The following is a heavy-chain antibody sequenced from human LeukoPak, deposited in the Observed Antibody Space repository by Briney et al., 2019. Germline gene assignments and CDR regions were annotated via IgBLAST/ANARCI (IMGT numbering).Heavy chain of an antibody. J-gene: IGHJ5*01. Sequence: GGSLRLSCEASGFTFTKNWMHWVRQAPGKGLVWVSLIKDDGTTTAYADSVKGRFTISRDNAKNTVYLQMNSLRAEDTAIYYCARDRFHAVESWGQGTLVTVSS. V-gene: IGHV3-74*01. CDR2: IKDDGTTT. D-gene: IGHD3-16*01. CDR3: ARDRFHAVES. CDR1: GFTFTKNW.